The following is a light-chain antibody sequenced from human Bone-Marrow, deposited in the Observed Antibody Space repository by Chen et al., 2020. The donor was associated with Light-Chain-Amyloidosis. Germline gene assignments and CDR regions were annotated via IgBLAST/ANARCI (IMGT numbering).Light chain of an antibody. J-gene: IGLJ3*02. CDR1: NIGSTS. CDR3: QVWDRSSDRPV. V-gene: IGLV3-21*02. CDR2: DDS. Sequence: SYVLTQPSSGSVAPGQTATIAFGGNNIGSTSVPWYQQTPGQAPLLVVYDDSHRPSGIPERLSGSNSGNTATLTISRVEAGDEADYYCQVWDRSSDRPVFGGGTKLTVL.